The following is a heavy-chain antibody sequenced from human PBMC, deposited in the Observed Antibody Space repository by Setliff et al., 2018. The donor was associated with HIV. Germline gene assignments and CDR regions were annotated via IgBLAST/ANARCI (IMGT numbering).Heavy chain of an antibody. J-gene: IGHJ4*02. D-gene: IGHD1-1*01. V-gene: IGHV3-33*07. Sequence: GGSLRLSCEASGFDFRNTAMYWVRQSPGNGLEWVAGIWYDGTNAEYLDSVKGRFTISRDNSKDTLYLQMSGLTAEDTAIYYCASARIPTGGTSTSFDFWGQGTLVTVSS. CDR2: IWYDGTNA. CDR3: ASARIPTGGTSTSFDF. CDR1: GFDFRNTA.